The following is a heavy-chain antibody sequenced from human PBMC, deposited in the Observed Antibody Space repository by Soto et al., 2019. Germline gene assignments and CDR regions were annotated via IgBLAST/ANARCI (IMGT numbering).Heavy chain of an antibody. V-gene: IGHV3-33*06. D-gene: IGHD3-9*01. CDR1: GFSFRSYA. J-gene: IGHJ5*02. CDR2: IWYDGVNK. Sequence: GGSLRLSCAASGFSFRSYAMHWVRQAPGKGLEWVAVIWYDGVNKYYADSVKGRFTISRDNSNNTLYVQMNSLKAEDTAVYYCVKVSTFYDILTGYYSTNFFDPWGQGTLVTVSS. CDR3: VKVSTFYDILTGYYSTNFFDP.